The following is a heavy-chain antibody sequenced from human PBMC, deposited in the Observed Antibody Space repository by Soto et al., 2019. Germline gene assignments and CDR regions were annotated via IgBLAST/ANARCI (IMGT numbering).Heavy chain of an antibody. V-gene: IGHV3-30*03. CDR1: GFAFTNYG. Sequence: QVQVVESGGGVVQPGTSLRLSCAASGFAFTNYGIHWVRQAPGNGLEWVAHISNDGSKKFYADSVKGRFTISRDNSENTVYLQMTSLRPDDTAVFYCARDVAMPTGFGLGYWGQGTLVTVSS. D-gene: IGHD3-16*01. CDR2: ISNDGSKK. J-gene: IGHJ4*02. CDR3: ARDVAMPTGFGLGY.